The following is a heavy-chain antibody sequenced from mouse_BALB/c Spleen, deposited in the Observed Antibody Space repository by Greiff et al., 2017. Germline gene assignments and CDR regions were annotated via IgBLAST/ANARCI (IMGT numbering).Heavy chain of an antibody. CDR2: ISRGSSNI. J-gene: IGHJ4*01. Sequence: EVKLVESGGGLVQPGGSRKLSCAASGFTFSSFGMHWVRQAPEKGLEWVAYISRGSSNIYYADTVKGRFTISRDNPKNTLFLQMTRLRSEETAMYYCARSGSLYAMDYWGQGTSVTVSS. V-gene: IGHV5-17*02. CDR1: GFTFSSFG. CDR3: ARSGSLYAMDY. D-gene: IGHD3-1*01.